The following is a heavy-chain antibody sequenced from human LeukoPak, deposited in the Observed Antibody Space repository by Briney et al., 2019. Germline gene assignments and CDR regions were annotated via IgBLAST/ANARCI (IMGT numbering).Heavy chain of an antibody. CDR3: AKSGGDIVATIHIDY. J-gene: IGHJ4*02. CDR1: EFSVGSNY. D-gene: IGHD5-12*01. V-gene: IGHV3-23*01. Sequence: GGSLRLSCAASEFSVGSNYMTWVRQAPGKGLEWVSAISGSGGSTYYADSVKGRFTISRDNSKNTLYLQMNSLRAEDTAVYYCAKSGGDIVATIHIDYWGQGTLVTVSS. CDR2: ISGSGGST.